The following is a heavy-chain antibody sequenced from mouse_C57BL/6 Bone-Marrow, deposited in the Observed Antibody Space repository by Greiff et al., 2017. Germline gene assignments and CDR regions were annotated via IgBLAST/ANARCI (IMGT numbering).Heavy chain of an antibody. Sequence: DVKLQESGPGLVKPSQSLSLTCSVTGYSIPSGYYWNWIRQFPGNNLEWMGYISYDGSNNYNPSLKNRISITRDTSKNQFFLKLNAVTTEDTATYYGARDGGYYVAMDYWGQGTSVTVSS. J-gene: IGHJ4*01. CDR1: GYSIPSGYY. V-gene: IGHV3-6*01. CDR2: ISYDGSN. CDR3: ARDGGYYVAMDY. D-gene: IGHD2-3*01.